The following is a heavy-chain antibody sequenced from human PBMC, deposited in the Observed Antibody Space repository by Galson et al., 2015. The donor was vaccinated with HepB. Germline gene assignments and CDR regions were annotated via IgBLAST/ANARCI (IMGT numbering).Heavy chain of an antibody. CDR1: GFTFSSYW. Sequence: SLRLSCAASGFTFSSYWMSWVRQAPGKGLEWVANIKQDGSEKYYVDSVKGRFTISRDNAKNSLYLQMNSLRAEDTAVYYCARVGFLEWLSHFDYWGQGTLVTVSS. J-gene: IGHJ4*02. V-gene: IGHV3-7*01. CDR3: ARVGFLEWLSHFDY. D-gene: IGHD3-3*01. CDR2: IKQDGSEK.